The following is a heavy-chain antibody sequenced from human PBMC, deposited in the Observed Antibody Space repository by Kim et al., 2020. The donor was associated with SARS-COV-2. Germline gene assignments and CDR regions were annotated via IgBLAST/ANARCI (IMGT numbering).Heavy chain of an antibody. CDR2: ISSSSSYI. Sequence: GGSLRLSCAASGFTFNKYSMNWVRQAPGKGLEWVSSISSSSSYIYYADSVKGRFTISRDNAKNLLYLQMNSLGAEDTAVYYCARLRKIQLDLGSYMDVWGRGTTVTVSS. V-gene: IGHV3-21*06. D-gene: IGHD1-1*01. J-gene: IGHJ6*03. CDR3: ARLRKIQLDLGSYMDV. CDR1: GFTFNKYS.